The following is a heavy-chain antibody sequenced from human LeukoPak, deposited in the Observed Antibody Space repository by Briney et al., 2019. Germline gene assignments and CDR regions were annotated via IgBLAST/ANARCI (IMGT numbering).Heavy chain of an antibody. D-gene: IGHD6-19*01. CDR3: VRHTTSGWYQVVY. V-gene: IGHV4-59*01. J-gene: IGHJ4*02. Sequence: SETLSLTCTVSGGSISNYYWSWIRQPPGKGLEWIGFITYSGSTDHDPSLKSRVTISVDASKNQFSLKLTSVTAADTAVYYCVRHTTSGWYQVVYWGQGTLVTVSS. CDR1: GGSISNYY. CDR2: ITYSGST.